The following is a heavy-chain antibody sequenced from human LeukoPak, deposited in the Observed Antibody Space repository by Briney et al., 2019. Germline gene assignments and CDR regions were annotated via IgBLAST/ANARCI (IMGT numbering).Heavy chain of an antibody. V-gene: IGHV1-8*01. J-gene: IGHJ6*03. D-gene: IGHD2-21*01. Sequence: GASVKVSCKASGYTFSDYDVNWVRQAPGQGLEWMGWMNPTSGDTGYAQKFQGRVTMTGSMSKNTVYMELSRLRSEDTAVYFCARVVMKAFYYYYMDVWGKGTT. CDR3: ARVVMKAFYYYYMDV. CDR2: MNPTSGDT. CDR1: GYTFSDYD.